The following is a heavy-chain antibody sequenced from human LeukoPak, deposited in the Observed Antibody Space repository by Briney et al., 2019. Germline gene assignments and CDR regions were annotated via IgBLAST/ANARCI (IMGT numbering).Heavy chain of an antibody. CDR3: AKDLGDYVHDAFDI. V-gene: IGHV3-30*02. Sequence: AGGSLRLSCAASGFTFSSYGMHWVRQAPGKGLEWVAFIRYDGSNKYYADSVKGRFTISRDNSKNTLYLQMNSLRAEDTAVYYCAKDLGDYVHDAFDIWGQGTMVTVSS. CDR1: GFTFSSYG. J-gene: IGHJ3*02. CDR2: IRYDGSNK. D-gene: IGHD4-17*01.